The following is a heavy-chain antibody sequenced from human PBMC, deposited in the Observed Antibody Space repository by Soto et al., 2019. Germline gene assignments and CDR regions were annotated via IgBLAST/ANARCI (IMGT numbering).Heavy chain of an antibody. V-gene: IGHV3-66*01. D-gene: IGHD1-1*01. CDR3: ARDLEPRDPTEYYYYYYMDV. CDR2: IYSGGST. J-gene: IGHJ6*03. Sequence: GGSLRLSCAASGFTVSSNYMSWVRQAPGKGLEWVSVIYSGGSTYYADSVKGRFTISRDNSKNTLYLQMNSLRAEDTAVYYCARDLEPRDPTEYYYYYYMDVWGKGTTVTVSS. CDR1: GFTVSSNY.